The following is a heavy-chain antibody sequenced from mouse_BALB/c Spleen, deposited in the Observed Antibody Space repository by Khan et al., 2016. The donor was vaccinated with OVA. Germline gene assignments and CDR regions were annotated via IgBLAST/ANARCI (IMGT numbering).Heavy chain of an antibody. Sequence: EVQLQESGPELVKFGASVKISCKASGYTFTDYNMDWVKQSHGKSLEWIGYFFPNSGGSGYNQKFKNKVTLTVDSSSSPAYMELRSLTSDDSAVFSYTRSGYGSFAYWGQGTLVTVSA. D-gene: IGHD1-1*01. V-gene: IGHV1S29*02. CDR2: FFPNSGGS. CDR1: GYTFTDYN. J-gene: IGHJ3*01. CDR3: TRSGYGSFAY.